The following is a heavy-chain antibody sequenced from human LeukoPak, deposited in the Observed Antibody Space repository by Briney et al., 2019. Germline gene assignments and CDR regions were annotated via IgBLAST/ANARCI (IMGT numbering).Heavy chain of an antibody. CDR3: AREVLPAAMGIDY. CDR1: GFTFSDYY. CDR2: ISSSGSTI. D-gene: IGHD2-2*01. Sequence: GGSLRLSCAASGFTFSDYYMSWIRQAPGKGLEWVSYISSSGSTIYYADSVKGRFTISRDNAKNSLYLQMNSLRAEETAVYYCAREVLPAAMGIDYWGQGTLVTVSS. V-gene: IGHV3-11*04. J-gene: IGHJ4*02.